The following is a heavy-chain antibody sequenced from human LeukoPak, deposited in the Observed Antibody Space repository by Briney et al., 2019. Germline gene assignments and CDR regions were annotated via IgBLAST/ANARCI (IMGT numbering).Heavy chain of an antibody. CDR2: INPNSGGT. J-gene: IGHJ4*02. CDR1: GYPFTGYY. D-gene: IGHD6-19*01. CDR3: ARVLFYSSGNKSNRVDY. V-gene: IGHV1-2*02. Sequence: ASVKVSCKASGYPFTGYYIHWVRQAPGQGLEWMGWINPNSGGTNNAQKFQGRITMTRGTSITTTYMELSRLRSDDTAVYYCARVLFYSSGNKSNRVDYWGQGTLVTVSS.